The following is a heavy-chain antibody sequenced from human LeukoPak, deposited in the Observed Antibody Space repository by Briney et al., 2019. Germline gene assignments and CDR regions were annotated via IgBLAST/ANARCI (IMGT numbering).Heavy chain of an antibody. CDR3: AKDAAYLNYYYYYMDV. J-gene: IGHJ6*03. V-gene: IGHV3-33*06. CDR1: GFTFSSYG. Sequence: GGSLRLSCAASGFTFSSYGMHWVRQAPGTGLEWVAVIWYDGSNKYYADSVKGRFTISRDNSKNTLYLQMNSLRAEDTAVYYCAKDAAYLNYYYYYMDVWGKGTTVTVSS. CDR2: IWYDGSNK. D-gene: IGHD6-25*01.